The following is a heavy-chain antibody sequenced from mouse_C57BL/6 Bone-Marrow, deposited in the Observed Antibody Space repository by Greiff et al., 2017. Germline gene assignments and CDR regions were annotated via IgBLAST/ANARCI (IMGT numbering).Heavy chain of an antibody. CDR1: GYTFTSYW. V-gene: IGHV1-55*01. J-gene: IGHJ1*03. D-gene: IGHD2-4*01. Sequence: VQLQQPGAELVKPGASVKMSCKASGYTFTSYWITWVKQRPGQGLEWIGDIYPGSGSTNYNEKFKSKATLTVDTSSSTAYMQLSSLTSEDSAVYYCARPYYDYDVGYWYFDVWGTGTTVTVSS. CDR3: ARPYYDYDVGYWYFDV. CDR2: IYPGSGST.